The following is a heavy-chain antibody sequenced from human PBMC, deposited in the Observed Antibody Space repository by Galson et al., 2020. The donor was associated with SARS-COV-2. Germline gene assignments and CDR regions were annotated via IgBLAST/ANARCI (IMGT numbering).Heavy chain of an antibody. Sequence: GGSLSLSCAASGFTLRSYDLHWVRQLTGKGLEWVSTIGVPGDTFYPDSVKGRFTISRESAKNSFFLHMNSLRAGDTAVYYCARGAYYGFWRCYYVVDRRGGMDVWGQGTTVTVSS. D-gene: IGHD3-3*01. J-gene: IGHJ6*02. V-gene: IGHV3-13*01. CDR1: GFTLRSYD. CDR3: ARGAYYGFWRCYYVVDRRGGMDV. CDR2: IGVPGDT.